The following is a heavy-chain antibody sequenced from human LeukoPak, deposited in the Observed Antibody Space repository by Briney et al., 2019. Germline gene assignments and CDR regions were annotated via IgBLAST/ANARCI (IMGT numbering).Heavy chain of an antibody. CDR1: GFSLSIYS. CDR2: VSSSSTSI. CDR3: ARGPPCSSTSCYVTGAFDF. Sequence: PGGSLRLSCAASGFSLSIYSMNWVRQAPGKGLERVSSVSSSSTSIYYADSLKGRFTISRDNAKNSLFLQVNSLRDEDTAVYYCARGPPCSSTSCYVTGAFDFWGQGTMVTVSS. J-gene: IGHJ3*01. V-gene: IGHV3-21*01. D-gene: IGHD2-2*01.